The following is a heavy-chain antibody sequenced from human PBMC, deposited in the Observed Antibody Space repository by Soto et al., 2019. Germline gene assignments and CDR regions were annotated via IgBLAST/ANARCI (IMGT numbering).Heavy chain of an antibody. CDR2: ISAYNGNT. D-gene: IGHD6-6*01. J-gene: IGHJ6*02. V-gene: IGHV1-18*04. CDR3: ARDSGAARYYYYGMDV. CDR1: GYTFTSYG. Sequence: ASVKVSCKAPGYTFTSYGISWVRQAPGQGLEWMGWISAYNGNTNYAQKLQGRVTMTTDTSTSTAYMELRSLRSDDTAVYYCARDSGAARYYYYGMDVWGQGTTVTVSS.